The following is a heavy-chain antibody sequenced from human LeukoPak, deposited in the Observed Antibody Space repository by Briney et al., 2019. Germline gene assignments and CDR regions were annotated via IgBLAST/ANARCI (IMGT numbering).Heavy chain of an antibody. Sequence: ASVKVSCKASGYTFTGYYMHWVRQAPGQGLEWMGWINPNSGGTNYAQKFQGRVTMTRDTSISTAYMELSRLRSDDTAVYYCAILVVTATSDAFDIWGQGTMVTVSS. CDR2: INPNSGGT. D-gene: IGHD2-15*01. CDR1: GYTFTGYY. V-gene: IGHV1-2*02. J-gene: IGHJ3*02. CDR3: AILVVTATSDAFDI.